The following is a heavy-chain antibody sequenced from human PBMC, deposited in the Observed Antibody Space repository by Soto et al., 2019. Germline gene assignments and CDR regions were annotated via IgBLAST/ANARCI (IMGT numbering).Heavy chain of an antibody. CDR2: IKSEIDGGTT. J-gene: IGHJ4*02. CDR1: GFIFTGAW. CDR3: IRQVTTSGAPFIY. D-gene: IGHD3-3*01. Sequence: EVQVVESGGGFVEPGGCLRLSCAASGFIFTGAWLTWVRQAPGKGLEWVGRIKSEIDGGTTDFAAPVKDRFTMSRDDAENTVSLQINSLKSEYTAMYYCIRQVTTSGAPFIYWGQGILVSVSS. V-gene: IGHV3-15*07.